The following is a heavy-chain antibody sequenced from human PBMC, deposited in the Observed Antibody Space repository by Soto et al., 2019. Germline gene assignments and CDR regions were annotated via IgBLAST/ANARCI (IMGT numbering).Heavy chain of an antibody. CDR2: ISDDGGAT. Sequence: EVQWLESGGVVVQPGGSLRLSCVASGFTFSRSAMTWVRQAPGQGLEWVSGISDDGGATYYADSVKGRFTISRYTSENTLFLLMISLRAEDTAVYYCAPGKGPDCSCYYRSVADYWGQGTLVTVSS. J-gene: IGHJ4*02. CDR1: GFTFSRSA. CDR3: APGKGPDCSCYYRSVADY. D-gene: IGHD3-22*01. V-gene: IGHV3-23*01.